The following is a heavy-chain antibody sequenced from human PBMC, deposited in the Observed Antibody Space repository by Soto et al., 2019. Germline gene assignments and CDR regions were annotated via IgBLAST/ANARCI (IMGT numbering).Heavy chain of an antibody. D-gene: IGHD6-13*01. J-gene: IGHJ4*02. CDR2: ISSSSSYI. Sequence: GRSLRLSCAPSGFTFSSYSMNWVRQAPGKGLEWVSSISSSSSYIYYADSVKGRFTISRDNAKNSLYLQMNSLRAEDTAVYYCALRPAPYSSRPFDYWGQGALVTVSS. CDR3: ALRPAPYSSRPFDY. CDR1: GFTFSSYS. V-gene: IGHV3-21*01.